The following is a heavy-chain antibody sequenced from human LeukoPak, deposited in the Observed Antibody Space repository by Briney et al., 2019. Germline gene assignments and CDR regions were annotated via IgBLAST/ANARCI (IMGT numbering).Heavy chain of an antibody. CDR2: IYPSDSHT. D-gene: IGHD2-2*01. CDR1: GYSFSSYW. J-gene: IGHJ4*02. Sequence: GESLKTSCQGSGYSFSSYWIAWVRQMPGKGLEWMGVIYPSDSHTTYSPSFQGQVTISADKSINTAYLQRNSLQASDTAIYYCARVVGAAPFDYWGQGTLVTVSS. V-gene: IGHV5-51*01. CDR3: ARVVGAAPFDY.